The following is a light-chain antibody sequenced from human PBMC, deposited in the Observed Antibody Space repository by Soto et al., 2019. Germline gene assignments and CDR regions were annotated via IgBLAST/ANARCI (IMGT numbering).Light chain of an antibody. J-gene: IGLJ2*01. CDR2: TNS. V-gene: IGLV1-44*01. CDR3: AAWDDSLNGVV. CDR1: SSNIGDNT. Sequence: QLVLTQPPSASGTPGQRVTISCSGSSSNIGDNTVNWYQQLPGTAPKLLIYTNSQRPSGVPDRFSGSKSGTSGSLAISGLQSEDEADYYCAAWDDSLNGVVFGGGTKLTVL.